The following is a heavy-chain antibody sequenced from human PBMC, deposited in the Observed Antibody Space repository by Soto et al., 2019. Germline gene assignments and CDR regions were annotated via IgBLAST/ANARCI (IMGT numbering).Heavy chain of an antibody. V-gene: IGHV3-30-3*01. CDR2: ISNDGSKE. D-gene: IGHD6-13*01. CDR3: ARAWVAAAVNNWFDP. CDR1: GFTFSSCA. J-gene: IGHJ5*02. Sequence: QVQVVESGGGVVQPGRSLRLSCAASGFTFSSCAMHWVRQAPGKGLEWVAVISNDGSKEFYADAVKGRFTISRDNSKNTLYLQMNSLRVEDTAVYYCARAWVAAAVNNWFDPLGQGTLVTVSS.